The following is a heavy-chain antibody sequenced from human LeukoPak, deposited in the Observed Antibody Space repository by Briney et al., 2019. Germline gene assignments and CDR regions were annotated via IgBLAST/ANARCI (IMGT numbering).Heavy chain of an antibody. V-gene: IGHV1-46*01. D-gene: IGHD3-22*01. J-gene: IGHJ3*02. Sequence: GASVKVSCKASGYTFTSYYMHWVRQAPGQGLEWMGIINPSGGSTSYAQKFQGRVTMTRDTSTSTVYMELSSLRSEDTAVYYCARDRRTRAYDSSGYYLLDAFDIWGQGTMVTVSS. CDR2: INPSGGST. CDR1: GYTFTSYY. CDR3: ARDRRTRAYDSSGYYLLDAFDI.